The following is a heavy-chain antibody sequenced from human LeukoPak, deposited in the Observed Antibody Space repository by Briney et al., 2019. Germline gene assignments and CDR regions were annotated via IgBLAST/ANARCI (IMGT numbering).Heavy chain of an antibody. D-gene: IGHD6-25*01. J-gene: IGHJ6*03. CDR1: GFTFSSYA. CDR2: ISIDGGRT. Sequence: PGRSLRLSCAASGFTFSSYAMSWVRHAPGEGPEWVLTISIDGGRTYYADSVKGRFTVSRDTSKNTLYLQMNSLRAEDTAVYYCARKGIGSSRYQNMDVWGKGTTVTVSS. CDR3: ARKGIGSSRYQNMDV. V-gene: IGHV3-23*01.